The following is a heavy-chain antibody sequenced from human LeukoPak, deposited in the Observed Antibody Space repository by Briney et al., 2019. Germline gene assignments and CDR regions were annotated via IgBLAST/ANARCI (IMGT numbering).Heavy chain of an antibody. CDR2: ISPSGGST. V-gene: IGHV1-46*01. Sequence: GASVKVSCKASGYTFTSYYMHWVRQAPGQGLEWMGIISPSGGSTSYAQKFQGRVTMTRDMSTSTVYMELSSLRSEDTAVYYCARGPALIAAAGKYYYYYMDVWGKGTTVTVSS. D-gene: IGHD6-13*01. CDR3: ARGPALIAAAGKYYYYYMDV. CDR1: GYTFTSYY. J-gene: IGHJ6*03.